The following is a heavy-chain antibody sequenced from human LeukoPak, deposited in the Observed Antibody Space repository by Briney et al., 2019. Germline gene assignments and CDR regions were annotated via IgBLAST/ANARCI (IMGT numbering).Heavy chain of an antibody. CDR2: IYYSGGT. D-gene: IGHD6-13*01. J-gene: IGHJ4*02. CDR3: AREVSSSWGPSFFDY. CDR1: SGSISSGDYY. V-gene: IGHV4-30-4*01. Sequence: SQTLSLTCTVSSGSISSGDYYWSWIRQPPGKGLEWIGYIYYSGGTYYNPSLKSRVTISVDTSKNQFSLKLSSVTAADTAVYYCAREVSSSWGPSFFDYWGQGTLVTVSS.